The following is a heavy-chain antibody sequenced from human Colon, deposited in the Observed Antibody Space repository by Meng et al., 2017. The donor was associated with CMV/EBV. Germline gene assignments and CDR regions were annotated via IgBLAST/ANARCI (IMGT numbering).Heavy chain of an antibody. CDR3: AGGALGYCSSTSCYSYYYYGMDV. Sequence: SETLSLTCTVSGGSVSSGSYYWSWIRQPPGKGLEWIGYIYYSGSTNYNPSLKSRVTISVDTSKNQFSLKLSSVTAADTAVYYCAGGALGYCSSTSCYSYYYYGMDVWGQGTTVTVSS. J-gene: IGHJ6*02. CDR2: IYYSGST. CDR1: GGSVSSGSYY. D-gene: IGHD2-2*02. V-gene: IGHV4-61*01.